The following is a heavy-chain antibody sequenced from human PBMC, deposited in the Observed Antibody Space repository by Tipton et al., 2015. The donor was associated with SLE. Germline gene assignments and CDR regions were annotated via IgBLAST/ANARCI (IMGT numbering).Heavy chain of an antibody. V-gene: IGHV1-18*01. CDR2: ISGYTGNT. CDR1: GDTFTSYA. D-gene: IGHD6-19*01. Sequence: QSGAEVKKPGSSVKVSCKSSGDTFTSYAVTWVRQAPGQGLGWMGWISGYTGNTNYGQKFQGRVTMTTDTSTSTAYMELKSLRSDDTAVYYCARDGWFPHYFDHWGQGTLVIVSS. CDR3: ARDGWFPHYFDH. J-gene: IGHJ4*02.